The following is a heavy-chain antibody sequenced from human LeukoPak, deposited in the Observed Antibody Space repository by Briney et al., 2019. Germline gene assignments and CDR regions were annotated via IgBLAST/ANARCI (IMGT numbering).Heavy chain of an antibody. V-gene: IGHV1-69*13. Sequence: GASVTVSCTASGGTFSSYAISWVRQAPGQGLEWMGGIIPIFGTANYAQKFQGRVTITADESTSTAYMELSSLRSEDTAVYYCAREPCSSTSCPAPDRWFDPWGQGTLVTVSS. CDR2: IIPIFGTA. CDR3: AREPCSSTSCPAPDRWFDP. CDR1: GGTFSSYA. J-gene: IGHJ5*02. D-gene: IGHD2-2*01.